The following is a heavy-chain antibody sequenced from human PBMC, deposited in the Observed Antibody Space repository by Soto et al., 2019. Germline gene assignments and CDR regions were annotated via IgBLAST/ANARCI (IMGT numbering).Heavy chain of an antibody. D-gene: IGHD3-10*01. Sequence: SGPTLVKPTQTLTLTCSFSGFSLNTNEAGVGVGWIRQPPGKALEWVALIYWNDDKRYTPSLKNRLTITKDTSSNQVVLTMTNLDPVDTGTYYCAHEAYYTLGPYVFDVWGPGTMVTVSS. CDR3: AHEAYYTLGPYVFDV. V-gene: IGHV2-5*01. CDR1: GFSLNTNEAGVG. CDR2: IYWNDDK. J-gene: IGHJ3*01.